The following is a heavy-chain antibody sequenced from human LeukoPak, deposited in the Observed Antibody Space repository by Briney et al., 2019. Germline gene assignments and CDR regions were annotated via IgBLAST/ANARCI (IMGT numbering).Heavy chain of an antibody. Sequence: SETLSLTCTVSGGSISSYYWGWIRQPPGKGLEWIGYIYYSGSTNYNPSLKSRVTISVDTSKNQFSLKLSSVTAADTAVYYCARVQPYYDILTGYASPEYYYGMDVWGQGTTVTVSS. V-gene: IGHV4-59*01. D-gene: IGHD3-9*01. J-gene: IGHJ6*02. CDR3: ARVQPYYDILTGYASPEYYYGMDV. CDR2: IYYSGST. CDR1: GGSISSYY.